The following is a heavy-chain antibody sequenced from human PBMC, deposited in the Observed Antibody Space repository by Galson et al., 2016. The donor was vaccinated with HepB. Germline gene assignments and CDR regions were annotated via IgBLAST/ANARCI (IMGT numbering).Heavy chain of an antibody. J-gene: IGHJ4*02. D-gene: IGHD2-2*01. Sequence: SLRLSCAASGFTVSNNYMSWVRQAPGKGLEWVAVIYSGGNTFYADSVKGRFTISRDTSKTKLYLKMNSLRAADTAVYYCATSPSRGYWGQGTLVTVSS. CDR1: GFTVSNNY. CDR3: ATSPSRGY. V-gene: IGHV3-66*01. CDR2: IYSGGNT.